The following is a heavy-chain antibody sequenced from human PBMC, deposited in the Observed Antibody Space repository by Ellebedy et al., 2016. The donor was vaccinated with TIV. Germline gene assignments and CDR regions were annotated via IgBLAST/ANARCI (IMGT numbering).Heavy chain of an antibody. J-gene: IGHJ4*02. V-gene: IGHV3-7*01. D-gene: IGHD1/OR15-1a*01. CDR2: VNAAGSER. CDR1: GFTFSSSW. Sequence: GESLKISXAASGFTFSSSWMSWVRQAPGKGLEWVANVNAAGSERYYVDSVKGRFTLSRDNAKNSLYLQMNSLRAEDTAVYYCASRPLRSAWNTDFEYWGQGTLVTVSS. CDR3: ASRPLRSAWNTDFEY.